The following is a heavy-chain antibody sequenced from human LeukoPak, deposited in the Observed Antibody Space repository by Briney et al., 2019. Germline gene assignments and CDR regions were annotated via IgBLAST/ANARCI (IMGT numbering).Heavy chain of an antibody. D-gene: IGHD1-1*01. J-gene: IGHJ3*02. CDR2: ISGSGGST. V-gene: IGHV3-23*01. CDR3: AKKGGYRLGAFDI. Sequence: GGSLRLSCAASGFTFSDHYIDWVRQAPGKGLEWVSAISGSGGSTYYADSVKGRFTISRDNSKNTLYLQMNSLRVEDTAVYYCAKKGGYRLGAFDIWGQGTMVTVSS. CDR1: GFTFSDHY.